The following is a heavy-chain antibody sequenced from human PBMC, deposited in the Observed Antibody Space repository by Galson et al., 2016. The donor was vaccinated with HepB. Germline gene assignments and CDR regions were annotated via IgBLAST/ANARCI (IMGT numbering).Heavy chain of an antibody. CDR3: ARSQQIVVMIASDAFDI. J-gene: IGHJ3*02. CDR1: GYTFTNYW. V-gene: IGHV5-51*01. D-gene: IGHD2-21*01. Sequence: QSGAEVKKPGESLKISCKGSGYTFTNYWIGWVRQMPGKGLEWMGIIYPGDSDTRYSPSFQGQVTISADKSISTAYLQWSSLRASDTAMYYCARSQQIVVMIASDAFDIWGQGTLVTVSS. CDR2: IYPGDSDT.